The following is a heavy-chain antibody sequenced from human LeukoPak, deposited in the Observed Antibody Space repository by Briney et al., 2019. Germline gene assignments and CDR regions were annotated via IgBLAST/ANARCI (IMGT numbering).Heavy chain of an antibody. V-gene: IGHV1-2*02. J-gene: IGHJ4*02. D-gene: IGHD6-19*01. CDR2: INPNSGGT. CDR1: GYTFTGYY. CDR3: ARASISAAGPPLIDY. Sequence: GASVKVSCKASGYTFTGYYMHWVRQAPGQGLEWMGWINPNSGGTNYAQKFQGRVTMTRDTSISTAYMEVSRLRSNDTAVYYCARASISAAGPPLIDYWGQGTLVTVSS.